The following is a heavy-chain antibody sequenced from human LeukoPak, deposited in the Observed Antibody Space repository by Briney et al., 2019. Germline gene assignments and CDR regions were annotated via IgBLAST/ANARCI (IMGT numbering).Heavy chain of an antibody. CDR1: VFSFCRDA. V-gene: IGHV3-64*01. CDR3: ASNLGHYYYYYMDA. D-gene: IGHD3-16*01. Sequence: GCLRVSCVAPVFSFCRDATHWGRHAPGDGLGSVSAISSNVGSTYYANSVKGRFTISRDNSKNTLYLQMGSLRAEDTAVYYCASNLGHYYYYYMDAWGKGTTVTVSS. CDR2: ISSNVGST. J-gene: IGHJ6*03.